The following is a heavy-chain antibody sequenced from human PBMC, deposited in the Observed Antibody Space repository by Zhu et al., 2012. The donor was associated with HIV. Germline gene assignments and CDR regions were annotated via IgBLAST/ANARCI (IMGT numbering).Heavy chain of an antibody. CDR1: GGSISNYY. CDR3: ARVVVIAAPHFDY. J-gene: IGHJ4*02. CDR2: IYYSGST. Sequence: QVQLLESGPGLVKPSETLSLTCTVSGGSISNYYWSWIRQPPGKGLEWIGYIYYSGSTSYNPSLKSRVTISLDTSKNQFSLKLRFVTAADTAVYYCARVVVIAAPHFDYWGQGTLATVSS. D-gene: IGHD2-15*01. V-gene: IGHV4-59*01.